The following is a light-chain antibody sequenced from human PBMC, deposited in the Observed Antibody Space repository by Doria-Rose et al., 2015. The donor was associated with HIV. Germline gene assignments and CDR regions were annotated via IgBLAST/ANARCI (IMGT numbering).Light chain of an antibody. CDR3: QQYDNVPTFT. CDR1: QDISYY. CDR2: DAS. Sequence: MTQSPSSLSASVGDRITITCQASQDISYYLNWYQQKPGKAPKLLIFDASNLDTGVPSRFSGSGSGTDFTFTISSLQPEDVATYYCQQYDNVPTFTFGPGTKVDIK. V-gene: IGKV1-33*01. J-gene: IGKJ3*01.